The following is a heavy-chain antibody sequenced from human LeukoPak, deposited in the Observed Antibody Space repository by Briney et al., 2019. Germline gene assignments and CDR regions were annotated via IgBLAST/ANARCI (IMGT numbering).Heavy chain of an antibody. CDR1: GFXVSSNY. V-gene: IGHV3-66*01. J-gene: IGHJ6*02. Sequence: GGSLRLSCAASGFXVSSNYISWFRQAPGKGLEWVSVIYSGGNTYYADSVKGRFTISRDDSKNTLYLQMNSLRAEDMAVYFCAVGANYYGMDVWGQGTTVTVSS. D-gene: IGHD3-10*01. CDR3: AVGANYYGMDV. CDR2: IYSGGNT.